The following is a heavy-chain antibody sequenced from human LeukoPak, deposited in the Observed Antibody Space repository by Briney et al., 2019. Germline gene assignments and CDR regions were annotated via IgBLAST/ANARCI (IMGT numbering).Heavy chain of an antibody. D-gene: IGHD5-12*01. V-gene: IGHV3-53*01. CDR3: AKGFYSGYDSPFDY. J-gene: IGHJ4*02. Sequence: PGGSLRLSCAASGFTVSSNYMSWVRQAPGKGLEWVSVIYSGGSTYYADSVKGRFTISRHNSNNTLYLQMNSLRAEDTAVYYCAKGFYSGYDSPFDYWGQGTLVTVSS. CDR1: GFTVSSNY. CDR2: IYSGGST.